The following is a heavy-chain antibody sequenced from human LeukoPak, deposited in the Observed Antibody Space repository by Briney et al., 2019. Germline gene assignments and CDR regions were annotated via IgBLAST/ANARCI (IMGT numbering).Heavy chain of an antibody. CDR3: TTDSGYSYGSLGIDY. V-gene: IGHV3-15*01. Sequence: GGSLRLSCAASGFTFSSYGMHWVRQAPGKGLEWVGRIKSKTDGGTTDYAAPVKGRFTISRDDSKNTLYLQMNSLKTEDTAVYYCTTDSGYSYGSLGIDYWGQGTLVTVSS. CDR1: GFTFSSYG. CDR2: IKSKTDGGTT. D-gene: IGHD5-18*01. J-gene: IGHJ4*02.